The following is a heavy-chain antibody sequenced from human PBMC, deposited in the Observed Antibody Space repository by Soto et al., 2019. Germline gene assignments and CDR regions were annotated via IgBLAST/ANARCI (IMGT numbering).Heavy chain of an antibody. Sequence: QVTLVQSGAEVKKPGATIKVSCKASGYSFATSGMTWVRQAPGQGLEWAGWISAHNGNSNYDQNLQDRVTMTTDTSTATAYSELSNRRSDDSAVYYFARAGQYYDASGYANWGQGTLGTVSS. CDR1: GYSFATSG. CDR3: ARAGQYYDASGYAN. CDR2: ISAHNGNS. D-gene: IGHD3-22*01. V-gene: IGHV1-18*01. J-gene: IGHJ4*02.